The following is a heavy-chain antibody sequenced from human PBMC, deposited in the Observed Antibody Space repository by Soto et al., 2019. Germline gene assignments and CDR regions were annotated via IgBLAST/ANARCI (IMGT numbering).Heavy chain of an antibody. CDR3: ARRDPLSGSPAFDI. V-gene: IGHV5-10-1*01. Sequence: HGESLKISCKGSGYSFTNYWINWVRQMPGKGLEWMGRIDPSDSYTNYSPSFQGHVTISADKSISTAYLQWSSLKASNTAMYYCARRDPLSGSPAFDIWGQGTMVTVSS. J-gene: IGHJ3*02. CDR2: IDPSDSYT. CDR1: GYSFTNYW. D-gene: IGHD1-26*01.